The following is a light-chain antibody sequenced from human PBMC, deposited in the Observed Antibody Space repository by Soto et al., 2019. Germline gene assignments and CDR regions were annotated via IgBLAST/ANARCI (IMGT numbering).Light chain of an antibody. Sequence: QSVLTQPHSVSGSPGQSVTISCTGTSSDVGGYNYVSWYQHHPGKAPILIIYDVSERPSGVPDRFSGSKSGNTGNTASLTISGLQAEDEADYYCCSYAGSYTHVFGSGTKVTVL. V-gene: IGLV2-11*01. CDR3: CSYAGSYTHV. CDR1: SSDVGGYNY. CDR2: DVS. J-gene: IGLJ1*01.